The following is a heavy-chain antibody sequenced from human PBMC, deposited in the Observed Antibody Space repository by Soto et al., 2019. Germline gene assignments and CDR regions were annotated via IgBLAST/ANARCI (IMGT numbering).Heavy chain of an antibody. Sequence: QVQLVESGGGLVKPGGSLRLSCAASGFTFSDYYMSWIRQAPGKGLEWVSYISSSSSYTNYADSVKGRFTISRDNAKNSVYLQMNSLRAEDTAVYYCARGGYDILTGYYGYYYYGMDVWGQGTTVTVSS. CDR3: ARGGYDILTGYYGYYYYGMDV. V-gene: IGHV3-11*05. CDR1: GFTFSDYY. D-gene: IGHD3-9*01. CDR2: ISSSSSYT. J-gene: IGHJ6*02.